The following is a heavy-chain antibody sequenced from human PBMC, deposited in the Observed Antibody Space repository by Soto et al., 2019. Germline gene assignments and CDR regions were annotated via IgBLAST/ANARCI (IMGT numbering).Heavy chain of an antibody. V-gene: IGHV3-33*01. CDR2: IWYDGSNK. CDR3: ASEHIPYSSGWSYYLDY. D-gene: IGHD6-19*01. Sequence: PGGSLRLSCAASGFTFSSYGMHWVRQAPGKGLEWVAVIWYDGSNKYYADSVKGRFTISRDNSKNTLYLQMNSLRAEDTAVYYCASEHIPYSSGWSYYLDYWGQGTLVTVSS. J-gene: IGHJ4*02. CDR1: GFTFSSYG.